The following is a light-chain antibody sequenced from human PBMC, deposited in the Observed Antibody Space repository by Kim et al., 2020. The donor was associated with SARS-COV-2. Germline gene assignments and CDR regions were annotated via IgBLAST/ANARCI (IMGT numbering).Light chain of an antibody. CDR3: QQVHTFPIA. J-gene: IGKJ5*01. V-gene: IGKV1-9*01. Sequence: DIQLTQSPSFLSASVGDRVTITCRASQDISRYLAWYQQRPGKAPNLLIYVASTLQSGVPSRFSGSGSGTEFTLAISNLQPEDFGTYYCQQVHTFPIAFGQGTRLEIK. CDR1: QDISRY. CDR2: VAS.